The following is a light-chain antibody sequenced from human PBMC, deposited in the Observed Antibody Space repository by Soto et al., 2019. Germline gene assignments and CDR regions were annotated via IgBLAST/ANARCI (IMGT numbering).Light chain of an antibody. CDR2: WAS. CDR1: QSVLHGSNTKSS. CDR3: QQYSSPPYT. Sequence: DIVMTQSPDSLAVSLGERATINCRPSQSVLHGSNTKSSLAWYQQKPGQPPKLLIYWASTRDSGVPDRFSGSGSGTDFTLTISSLQAEDVAVYFCQQYSSPPYTFGQGTRLEIK. J-gene: IGKJ2*01. V-gene: IGKV4-1*01.